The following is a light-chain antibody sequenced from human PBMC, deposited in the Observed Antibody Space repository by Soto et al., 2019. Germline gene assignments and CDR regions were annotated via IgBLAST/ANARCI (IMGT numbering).Light chain of an antibody. CDR1: SSNIGSNY. V-gene: IGLV1-47*01. CDR3: AAWNDSLSGPV. CDR2: RNN. J-gene: IGLJ2*01. Sequence: QSVLTQPPSASGTPGQRVTISCSGSSSNIGSNYVYWYQQLPGTAPKLLIYRNNQQPSGVPDRFSGSKSGTSASLDISGLRSEDEADYYCAAWNDSLSGPVFGGGTKLTVL.